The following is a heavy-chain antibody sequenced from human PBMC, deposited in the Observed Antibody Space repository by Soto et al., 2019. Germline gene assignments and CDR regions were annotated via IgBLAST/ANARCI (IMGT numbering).Heavy chain of an antibody. V-gene: IGHV1-8*01. CDR2: MNPNSGYT. J-gene: IGHJ3*02. CDR1: GYTFTSYD. CDR3: ATYCSSTSCYSAFDI. D-gene: IGHD2-2*02. Sequence: ASVKVSCKASGYTFTSYDINWVRQATGQGLEWMGWMNPNSGYTGYAQKIQGRVTMTRNTSISTAYMELSSLRSEDTAVYYCATYCSSTSCYSAFDIWGQGTMVTVSS.